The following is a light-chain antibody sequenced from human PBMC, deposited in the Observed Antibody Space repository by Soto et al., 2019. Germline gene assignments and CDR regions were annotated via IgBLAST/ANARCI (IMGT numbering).Light chain of an antibody. V-gene: IGKV4-1*01. CDR2: WAS. J-gene: IGKJ4*01. CDR3: QQSYSSPLS. CDR1: QSVLHTSYNKNY. Sequence: DIVMTQSPDSLAVSLGERATINCKPSQSVLHTSYNKNYLAWYQQKPGHPPKVLIYWASTRESAVPDRFSGSGSGTDFTLTISDLQAEDVAVYYCQQSYSSPLSFGGGTKVEIK.